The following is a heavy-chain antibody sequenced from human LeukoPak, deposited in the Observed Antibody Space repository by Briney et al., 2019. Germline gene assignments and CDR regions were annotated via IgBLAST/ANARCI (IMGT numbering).Heavy chain of an antibody. D-gene: IGHD3-9*01. CDR1: GYTFSSYA. CDR3: AKGSMTGYYFKGMDV. V-gene: IGHV3-23*01. J-gene: IGHJ6*04. CDR2: ISGSGGST. Sequence: GGSLRLSCAASGYTFSSYAMSWVRQAPGKGLEWVSAISGSGGSTYYADSVKGRFTISRDNSKNTLYLQMNSLRAEDTAVYYCAKGSMTGYYFKGMDVWGKGTTVTVSS.